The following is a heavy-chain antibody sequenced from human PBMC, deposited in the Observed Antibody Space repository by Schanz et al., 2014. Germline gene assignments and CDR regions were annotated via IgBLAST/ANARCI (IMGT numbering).Heavy chain of an antibody. Sequence: QVQLVQSGAEVKPPGASVRVSCKASGYTYIAYDMHWVRQAPGQGLEWMGRIGPDSGSTTYAQKCQGRVTVTRDTSISTAYMELWRLGSEDTAMYYCASDGSGRYTGFDYWGQGTLVTVSS. J-gene: IGHJ4*02. CDR2: IGPDSGST. CDR1: GYTYIAYD. CDR3: ASDGSGRYTGFDY. D-gene: IGHD1-26*01. V-gene: IGHV1-2*06.